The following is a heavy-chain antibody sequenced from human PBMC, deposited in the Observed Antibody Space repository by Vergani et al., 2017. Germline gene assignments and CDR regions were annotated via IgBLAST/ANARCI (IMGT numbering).Heavy chain of an antibody. V-gene: IGHV4-39*01. D-gene: IGHD2-2*01. J-gene: IGHJ5*02. CDR1: GGSISSSSYY. CDR3: ARGSLNLYCSRTSCYNWFDP. CDR2: IYYSGST. Sequence: QLQLQESGPGLVKPSETLSLTCTVPGGSISSSSYYWGWIRQPPGKGLEWIGRIYYSGSTHYNPSLKSRVTISVDTSKNQFSLKLSSVTAADTAVYYCARGSLNLYCSRTSCYNWFDPWGQGTLVTVSS.